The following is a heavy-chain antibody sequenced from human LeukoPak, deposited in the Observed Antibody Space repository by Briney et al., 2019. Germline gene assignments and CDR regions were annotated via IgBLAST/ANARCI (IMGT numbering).Heavy chain of an antibody. CDR2: ISAYNGNT. CDR3: ARGRLGYCSGGSCYSGWFDP. D-gene: IGHD2-15*01. J-gene: IGHJ5*02. V-gene: IGHV1-18*01. CDR1: GYTFTSYG. Sequence: ASVKVSCKASGYTFTSYGISWVRQAPGQGLEWMGWISAYNGNTNYAQKLQGRVTMTTDTSTSTAYMELRSLRCDDTAVYYCARGRLGYCSGGSCYSGWFDPWGQGTLVTVSS.